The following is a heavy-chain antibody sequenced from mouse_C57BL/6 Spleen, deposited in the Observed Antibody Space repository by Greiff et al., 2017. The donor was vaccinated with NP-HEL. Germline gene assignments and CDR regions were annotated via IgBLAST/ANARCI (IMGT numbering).Heavy chain of an antibody. D-gene: IGHD2-3*01. CDR2: IYPGDGDT. J-gene: IGHJ4*01. V-gene: IGHV1-80*01. CDR3: ARDGYYTYYAMDY. CDR1: GYAFSSYW. Sequence: QVHVKQSGAELVKPGASVKISCKASGYAFSSYWMNWVKQRPGKGLEWIGQIYPGDGDTNYNGKFKGKATLTADKSSSTAYMQLSSLTSEDSAVYFCARDGYYTYYAMDYWGQGTSVTVSS.